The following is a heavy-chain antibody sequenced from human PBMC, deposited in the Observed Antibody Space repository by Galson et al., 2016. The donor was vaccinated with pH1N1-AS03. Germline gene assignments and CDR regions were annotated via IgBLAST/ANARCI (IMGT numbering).Heavy chain of an antibody. CDR3: ARIRGRRRLNLMPGVMYGFDL. V-gene: IGHV4-34*01. D-gene: IGHD3-16*01. J-gene: IGHJ3*01. CDR1: RGSFSNYY. Sequence: LSLTCAIYRGSFSNYYWTWIRQPPGKGLEWIGEISYVGSTNYNPSFNSRVTISVDTSKMQFSLSLSSVTAADTAVYFCARIRGRRRLNLMPGVMYGFDLWGEGSTVIVSS. CDR2: ISYVGST.